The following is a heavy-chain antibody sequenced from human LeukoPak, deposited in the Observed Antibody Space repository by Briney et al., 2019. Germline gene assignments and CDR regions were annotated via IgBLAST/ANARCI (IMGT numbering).Heavy chain of an antibody. CDR2: INSDGSST. D-gene: IGHD3-9*01. V-gene: IGHV3-74*03. CDR3: ARDLTGSVQDY. Sequence: GGSLRLSCAASGFIFSSYWMHWVRQAPGKGLVWVSRINSDGSSTMYADSVKGRFTISRDNAKSTVFLQMHSLRAEDTAVYFCARDLTGSVQDYWGQGTLVTVSS. CDR1: GFIFSSYW. J-gene: IGHJ4*02.